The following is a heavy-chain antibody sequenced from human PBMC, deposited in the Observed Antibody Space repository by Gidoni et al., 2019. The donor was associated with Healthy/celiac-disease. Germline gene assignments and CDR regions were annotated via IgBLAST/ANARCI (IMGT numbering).Heavy chain of an antibody. J-gene: IGHJ6*02. Sequence: QVQLVQSGAEVKKPGASVKVSCKASGYTFTGYYMHWVRQAPGQGLEWMGRINPNSGGTNYAQKFQGRVTMTRDTSISTAYMELSRLRSDDTAVYYCARIVRFGESSYYYYGMDVWGQGTTVTVSS. CDR1: GYTFTGYY. V-gene: IGHV1-2*06. D-gene: IGHD3-10*01. CDR2: INPNSGGT. CDR3: ARIVRFGESSYYYYGMDV.